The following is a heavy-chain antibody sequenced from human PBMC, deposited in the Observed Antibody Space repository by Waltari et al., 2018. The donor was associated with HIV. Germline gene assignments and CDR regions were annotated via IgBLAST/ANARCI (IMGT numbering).Heavy chain of an antibody. J-gene: IGHJ6*02. CDR3: ARDEWGEVGGMDV. Sequence: QVQLVESGGGVVQPGRSLRLSCAASGFTFRRYAMHWVRQAPGKGLAGVAVISYDGSNKYYAGSVKGRITISRDNSKNTLYLQMNSLRAEDTAVYYCARDEWGEVGGMDVWGQGTTVTVSS. CDR1: GFTFRRYA. CDR2: ISYDGSNK. V-gene: IGHV3-30*04. D-gene: IGHD1-26*01.